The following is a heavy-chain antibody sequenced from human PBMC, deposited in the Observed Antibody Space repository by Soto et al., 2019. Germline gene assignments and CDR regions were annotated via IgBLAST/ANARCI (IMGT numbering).Heavy chain of an antibody. Sequence: PSETLSLTCTVSVGSIISYYWSWIRQPPGRGLEWIGYIYYSGSTNYNPSLKSRVTISVDTSKNQFSLKLSSVTAADTAVYYCAREAYSNYGYYYGMDVWGQGTTVTVSS. CDR3: AREAYSNYGYYYGMDV. CDR1: VGSIISYY. CDR2: IYYSGST. J-gene: IGHJ6*02. V-gene: IGHV4-59*01. D-gene: IGHD4-4*01.